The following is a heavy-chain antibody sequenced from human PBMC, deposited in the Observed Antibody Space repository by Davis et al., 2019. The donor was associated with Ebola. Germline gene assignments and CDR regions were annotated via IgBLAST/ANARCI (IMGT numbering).Heavy chain of an antibody. CDR3: ARGSTFWNAIEAYYYYYYMDV. D-gene: IGHD3-3*01. J-gene: IGHJ6*03. Sequence: SVKVSCKASGGTFSSYAISWVRQAPGQGLEWMGGIIPIFGTANYAQKFQGRVTITADESTSTAYMELSSLRSEDTAVYYCARGSTFWNAIEAYYYYYYMDVWGKGTTVTVSS. CDR2: IIPIFGTA. CDR1: GGTFSSYA. V-gene: IGHV1-69*13.